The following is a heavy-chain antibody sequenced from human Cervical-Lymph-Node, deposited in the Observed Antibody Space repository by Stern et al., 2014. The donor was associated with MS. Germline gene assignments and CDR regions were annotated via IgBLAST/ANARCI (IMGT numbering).Heavy chain of an antibody. D-gene: IGHD6-19*01. CDR3: AKDTVDGTSYYYNGMDV. CDR2: ISYDESKK. Sequence: QVQLVESGGGVVQPGGSLRLSCVASGFTFSSYGMHWVRQAPGKGLEWVAVISYDESKKYYADSVQGRVTISRDKSKSTLYLQMNALRAEDTALYYCAKDTVDGTSYYYNGMDVWGQGTTVIVSS. J-gene: IGHJ6*02. V-gene: IGHV3-30*18. CDR1: GFTFSSYG.